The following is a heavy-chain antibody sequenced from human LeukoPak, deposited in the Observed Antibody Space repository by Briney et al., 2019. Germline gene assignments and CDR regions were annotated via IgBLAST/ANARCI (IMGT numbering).Heavy chain of an antibody. CDR1: GGSFSGYY. CDR2: INHSGST. CDR3: ASSYGDFAPGKAFDI. J-gene: IGHJ3*02. D-gene: IGHD4-17*01. V-gene: IGHV4-34*01. Sequence: SETLSLPCAVYGGSFSGYYWSWIRQPPGKGLEWIGEINHSGSTNYNPSLKSRVTISVDTSKNQFSLKLSSVTAADTAVYYCASSYGDFAPGKAFDIWGQGTMVTVSS.